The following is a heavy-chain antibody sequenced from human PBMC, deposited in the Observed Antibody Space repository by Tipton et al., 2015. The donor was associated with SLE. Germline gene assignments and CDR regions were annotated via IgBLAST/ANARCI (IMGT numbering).Heavy chain of an antibody. CDR1: GFTFSSYW. CDR2: INSDGSST. D-gene: IGHD6-13*01. CDR3: ARVEQLEYFQH. V-gene: IGHV3-74*01. J-gene: IGHJ1*01. Sequence: SLRLSCAASGFTFSSYWMHWVRQVPGKGLVWVSRINSDGSSTSYADSVKGRFTISRDNAKNTLYLQMNSLRAEDTAVYYCARVEQLEYFQHWGQGTLVTVSS.